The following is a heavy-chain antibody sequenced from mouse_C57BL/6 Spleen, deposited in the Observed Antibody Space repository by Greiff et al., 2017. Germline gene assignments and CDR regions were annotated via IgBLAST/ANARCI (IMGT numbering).Heavy chain of an antibody. J-gene: IGHJ2*01. CDR1: GYTFTSYW. Sequence: QVQLQQPGAELVKPGASVKLSCKASGYTFTSYWMQWVKQRPGQGLEWIGEIDPSDSYTNYNQKFKGKATLTVDTSSSTAYMQLSSLTSEDSAVYYRARKGPIYYDYDEYFDYWGQGTTLTVSS. D-gene: IGHD2-4*01. V-gene: IGHV1-50*01. CDR2: IDPSDSYT. CDR3: ARKGPIYYDYDEYFDY.